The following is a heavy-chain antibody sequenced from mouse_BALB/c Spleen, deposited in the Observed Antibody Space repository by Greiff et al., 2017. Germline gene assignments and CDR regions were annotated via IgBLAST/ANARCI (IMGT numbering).Heavy chain of an antibody. J-gene: IGHJ3*01. V-gene: IGHV5-6-5*01. Sequence: EVHLVESGGGLVKPGGSLKLSCAASGFTFSSYAMSWVRQTPEKRLEWVASISSGGSTYYPDSVKGRFTISRDNARNILYLQMSSLRSEDTAMYYCARETIPFAYWGQGTLVTVSA. CDR3: ARETIPFAY. CDR1: GFTFSSYA. CDR2: ISSGGST. D-gene: IGHD1-1*02.